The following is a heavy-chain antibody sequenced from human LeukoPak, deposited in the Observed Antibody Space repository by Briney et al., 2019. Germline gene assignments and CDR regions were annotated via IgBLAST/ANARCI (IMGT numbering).Heavy chain of an antibody. CDR2: INPNSGGT. CDR3: AREGYCSGGSCYAELDY. Sequence: ASVKVSCKASGYTFTGYYMHWVRQAPGQGLEWMGWINPNSGGTNYAQKFQGRVTMTRDTSISTAYMELSRLRSDDTAVYYCAREGYCSGGSCYAELDYWGQGTLVTIPS. J-gene: IGHJ4*02. D-gene: IGHD2-15*01. V-gene: IGHV1-2*02. CDR1: GYTFTGYY.